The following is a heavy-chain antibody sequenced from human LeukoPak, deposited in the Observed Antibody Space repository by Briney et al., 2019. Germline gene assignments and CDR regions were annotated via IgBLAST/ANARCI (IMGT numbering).Heavy chain of an antibody. CDR2: IYHSGST. CDR3: ASRQSGYSYGSPFDY. CDR1: GSSISSSNW. V-gene: IGHV4-4*02. D-gene: IGHD5-18*01. Sequence: SGTLSLTCAVSGSSISSSNWWSWVRQPPGKGLEWIGEIYHSGSTNYNPSLKSRVTISVDKSKNQFSLKLSSVTAADTAVYYCASRQSGYSYGSPFDYWGQGTLVTVSS. J-gene: IGHJ4*02.